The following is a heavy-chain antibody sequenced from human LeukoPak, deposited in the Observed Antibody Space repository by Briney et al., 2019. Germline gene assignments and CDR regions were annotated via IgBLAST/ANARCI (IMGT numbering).Heavy chain of an antibody. D-gene: IGHD2-15*01. CDR1: GFTFSSYA. Sequence: GGSLRLSCVASGFTFSSYAMHWVRQAPGKGLEWVAVISYDGSNKYYADSVKGRFTISRDNSKNTLYLQMNSLRAEDTAVYYCAREGWSYGFDYWGQGTLVTVSS. J-gene: IGHJ4*02. V-gene: IGHV3-30-3*01. CDR3: AREGWSYGFDY. CDR2: ISYDGSNK.